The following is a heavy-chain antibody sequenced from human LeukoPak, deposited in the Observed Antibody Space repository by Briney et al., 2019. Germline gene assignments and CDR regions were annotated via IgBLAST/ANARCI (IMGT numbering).Heavy chain of an antibody. J-gene: IGHJ4*02. CDR2: ISVYNGNT. CDR1: GNTFTSYG. CDR3: ARESGYVVWDY. V-gene: IGHV1-18*01. Sequence: ASVKVSCKASGNTFTSYGISWVRQAPGQGLEWMGWISVYNGNTNYAQKLQGRVTMTTDTFTSTAYMELRSLRSDDTAVYYCARESGYVVWDYWGQGTLVTVSS. D-gene: IGHD5-12*01.